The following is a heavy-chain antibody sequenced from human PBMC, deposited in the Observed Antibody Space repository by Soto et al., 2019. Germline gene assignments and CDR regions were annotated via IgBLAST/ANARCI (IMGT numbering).Heavy chain of an antibody. Sequence: ASVKVSCKASGGTFSSYAISWVRQAPGQGLEWMGGIIPIFGTANYAQKFQGRVTITADESTSTAYMELSSLRSEDTAVYYCARERMVATISGYFDYWGQGTLVTVSS. D-gene: IGHD5-12*01. CDR2: IIPIFGTA. CDR3: ARERMVATISGYFDY. V-gene: IGHV1-69*13. CDR1: GGTFSSYA. J-gene: IGHJ4*02.